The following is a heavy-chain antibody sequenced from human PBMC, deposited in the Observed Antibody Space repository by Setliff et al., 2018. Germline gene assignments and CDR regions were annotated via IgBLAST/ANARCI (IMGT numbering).Heavy chain of an antibody. D-gene: IGHD2-2*01. Sequence: PGGSLRLSCAASGFTFDDYVMSWVRQAPGKGLEWVSDINRNGGRIGYADSVKGRVTISRDNAKNLLYLQMNSLRAEDTAVYYCARTQVVPASTYSIDYWGQGTLVTVSS. V-gene: IGHV3-20*04. CDR1: GFTFDDYV. J-gene: IGHJ4*02. CDR2: INRNGGRI. CDR3: ARTQVVPASTYSIDY.